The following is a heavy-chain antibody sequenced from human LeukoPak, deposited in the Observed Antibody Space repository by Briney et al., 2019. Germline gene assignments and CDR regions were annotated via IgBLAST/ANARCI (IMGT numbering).Heavy chain of an antibody. D-gene: IGHD2-21*02. CDR3: AKDLTLPSADY. CDR2: TSSSDAGT. J-gene: IGHJ4*02. CDR1: GFTLSTYA. Sequence: GGSLRLSCAASGFTLSTYAMSWVRQTPGKGLEWVAATSSSDAGTYHADSVKGRFTISRDNSKNTLYLQMNSLRAEDTAVYYCAKDLTLPSADYWGQGTLVTVSS. V-gene: IGHV3-23*01.